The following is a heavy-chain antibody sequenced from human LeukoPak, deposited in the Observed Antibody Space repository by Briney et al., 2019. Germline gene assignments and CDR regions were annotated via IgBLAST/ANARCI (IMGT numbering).Heavy chain of an antibody. CDR2: IKQDGSER. CDR1: VFTYTNYW. D-gene: IGHD3-16*01. V-gene: IGHV3-7*01. Sequence: GGSLRLSCAASVFTYTNYWVSWFRQAPGQGLEWVASIKQDGSERYYVDSVKGRFAISRDNAKNSLFLQLSSLRVEDTAVYYCSRGSMHVYHLYTDYWGQGTLVTVSS. CDR3: SRGSMHVYHLYTDY. J-gene: IGHJ4*02.